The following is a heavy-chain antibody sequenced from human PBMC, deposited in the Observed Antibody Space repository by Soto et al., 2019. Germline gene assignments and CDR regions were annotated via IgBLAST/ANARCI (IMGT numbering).Heavy chain of an antibody. V-gene: IGHV4-34*01. CDR2: INHSGST. D-gene: IGHD3-3*01. CDR1: GGSFSGYY. CDR3: ARGSKDYDFWSGYYIGYYYYGMDV. J-gene: IGHJ6*02. Sequence: SETLSLTCAVYGGSFSGYYWSWIRQPPGKGLEWIGEINHSGSTNYNPSLKSRVTISVDTSKNQFSLKLSSVTAADTAVYYCARGSKDYDFWSGYYIGYYYYGMDVWGQGTTVTVSS.